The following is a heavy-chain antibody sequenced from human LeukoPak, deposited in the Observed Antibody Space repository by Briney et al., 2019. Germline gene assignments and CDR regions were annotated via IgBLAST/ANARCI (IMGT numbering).Heavy chain of an antibody. V-gene: IGHV3-64D*06. J-gene: IGHJ3*02. CDR3: VKEEMGARHAFDI. Sequence: PGGSLRLSCSASGFTFSSYAMHWVRQAPGKGLESVSAISSNGGSTYYADSVKGKFTISRDNSKNTLYLQMSSLRAEDTAVYYCVKEEMGARHAFDIWGQGTMVTVSS. CDR2: ISSNGGST. D-gene: IGHD1-26*01. CDR1: GFTFSSYA.